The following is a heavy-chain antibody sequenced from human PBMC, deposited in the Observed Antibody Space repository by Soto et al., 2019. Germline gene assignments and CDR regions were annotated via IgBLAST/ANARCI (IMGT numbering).Heavy chain of an antibody. CDR1: GFTVSSNY. D-gene: IGHD6-6*01. Sequence: EVQLVESGGGLVQPGGSLRLSCAASGFTVSSNYMSWVRQAPGKGLEWVSVIYSGGSTFYADSVKGRFTISRDNSKNTVNLQMNCLRAEDAGVYYCAREIGRGAAQTNYMDVWGKGTTVTVS. CDR3: AREIGRGAAQTNYMDV. J-gene: IGHJ6*03. CDR2: IYSGGST. V-gene: IGHV3-66*01.